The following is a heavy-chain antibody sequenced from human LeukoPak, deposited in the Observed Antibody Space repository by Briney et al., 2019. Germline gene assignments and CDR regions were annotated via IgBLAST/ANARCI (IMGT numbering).Heavy chain of an antibody. CDR2: IIPIFGTA. D-gene: IGHD3-16*02. CDR1: GGTFSSYA. V-gene: IGHV1-69*05. CDR3: ASDHYDYVWGSYRLTYFDY. J-gene: IGHJ4*02. Sequence: SVKVSCKASGGTFSSYAISWVRQAPGQGLEWMGSIIPIFGTANYAQKFQGRVTITTDESTSTAYMELSSLRSEDTAVYYCASDHYDYVWGSYRLTYFDYWGQGTLVTVSS.